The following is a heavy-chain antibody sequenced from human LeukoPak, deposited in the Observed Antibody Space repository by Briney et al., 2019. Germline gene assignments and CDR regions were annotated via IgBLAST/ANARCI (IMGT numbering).Heavy chain of an antibody. V-gene: IGHV4-34*01. D-gene: IGHD1-26*01. CDR2: INHSGST. CDR3: ARGVIYRACYYDY. J-gene: IGHJ4*02. Sequence: SETLSLTCTVSGGSISSYYWSWIRQPPGKGLEWIGEINHSGSTNYNPSLKSRVTISVDTSKNQFSLKLSSVTAADTAVYYCARGVIYRACYYDYWGQGTLVTVSS. CDR1: GGSISSYY.